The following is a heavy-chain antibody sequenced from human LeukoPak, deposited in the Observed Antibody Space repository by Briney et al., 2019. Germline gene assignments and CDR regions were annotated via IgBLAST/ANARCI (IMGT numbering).Heavy chain of an antibody. V-gene: IGHV1-18*01. D-gene: IGHD2-2*01. CDR3: ARDPIPAAKLRIWYFDL. J-gene: IGHJ2*01. CDR2: ISAYNNNT. Sequence: ASVKVSCKASGYSFTSYGITWVRQAPGQGPEWMGWISAYNNNTNYAQSLQGRVTMTTDTSTNTAYMELRSLSFDDTAVYYCARDPIPAAKLRIWYFDLWGRGSLVTVSS. CDR1: GYSFTSYG.